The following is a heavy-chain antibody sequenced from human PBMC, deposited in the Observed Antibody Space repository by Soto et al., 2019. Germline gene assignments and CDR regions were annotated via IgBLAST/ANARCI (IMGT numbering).Heavy chain of an antibody. Sequence: PGGSLRLSCAASGFTFSSYAMSWVRQAPGKGLEWVSAISGSGGSTYYADSVKGRFTISRDNSKNTLYLQMNSLRAEDTAVYYCAIKGGGIAAAVHDAFDIWGQGTMVTVSS. D-gene: IGHD6-13*01. V-gene: IGHV3-23*01. CDR3: AIKGGGIAAAVHDAFDI. J-gene: IGHJ3*02. CDR2: ISGSGGST. CDR1: GFTFSSYA.